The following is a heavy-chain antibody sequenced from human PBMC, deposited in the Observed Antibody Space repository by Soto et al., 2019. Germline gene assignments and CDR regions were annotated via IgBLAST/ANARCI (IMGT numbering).Heavy chain of an antibody. CDR2: IIPILGIA. J-gene: IGHJ4*02. CDR3: ARDQYGPEYSSGDFDY. Sequence: QVQLVQSGAEVKKPGSSVKVSCKASGGTFSSYTISWVRQAPGQGLEWMGRIIPILGIANYAQKFQGRVTITADKSTSTAYMELSSLRSEDTAVYYCARDQYGPEYSSGDFDYWGQGTLVTVSS. CDR1: GGTFSSYT. V-gene: IGHV1-69*08. D-gene: IGHD6-19*01.